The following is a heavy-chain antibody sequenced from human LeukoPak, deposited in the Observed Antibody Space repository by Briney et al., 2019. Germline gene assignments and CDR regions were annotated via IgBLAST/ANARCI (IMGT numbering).Heavy chain of an antibody. CDR1: GGTFHSYA. J-gene: IGHJ6*03. V-gene: IGHV1-69*05. D-gene: IGHD3-22*01. CDR3: ATLRSGYYYYYYYMDV. Sequence: SVKVSCKASGGTFHSYAISWVRQAPGQGLEWMGGIIPIFGTAKYAQKFQGRVTITTDESTSTAYMELSSLRSEDTAVYYCATLRSGYYYYYYYMDVWGKGTTVTVSS. CDR2: IIPIFGTA.